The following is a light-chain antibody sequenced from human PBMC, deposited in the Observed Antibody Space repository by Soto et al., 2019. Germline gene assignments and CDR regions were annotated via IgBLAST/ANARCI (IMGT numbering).Light chain of an antibody. CDR3: SSYAGAVAYVA. V-gene: IGLV2-23*02. Sequence: QSALTQPASVSGSPGQSITITCSGTNSDVGSSNLVSWYQQHPGKAPKLMIYEVTKRPSGVSDRFSASKSGNTASLTISGLQAEDEADYYCSSYAGAVAYVAFGGGTKVTVL. CDR2: EVT. J-gene: IGLJ2*01. CDR1: NSDVGSSNL.